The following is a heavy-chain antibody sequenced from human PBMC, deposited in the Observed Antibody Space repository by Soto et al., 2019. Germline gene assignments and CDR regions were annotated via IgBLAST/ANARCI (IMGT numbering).Heavy chain of an antibody. J-gene: IGHJ5*02. V-gene: IGHV5-51*01. Sequence: GESLKISCQCSGYTFSNFWIGWVRQLPGKGLEWMGIIYPGDHETRYSPSFHGKVTISADKSISTAYLQWSSLKASDTAMYYCARHWWSSSWHHLNWFDPWGQGTLVTVSS. CDR1: GYTFSNFW. CDR3: ARHWWSSSWHHLNWFDP. CDR2: IYPGDHET. D-gene: IGHD6-13*01.